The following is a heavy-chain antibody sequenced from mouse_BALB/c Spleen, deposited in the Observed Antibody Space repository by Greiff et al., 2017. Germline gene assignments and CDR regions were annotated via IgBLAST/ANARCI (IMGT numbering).Heavy chain of an antibody. J-gene: IGHJ3*01. Sequence: VHLVESGPGLVAPSQSLSITCTVSGFSLTSYGVHWVRQPPGKGLEWLGVIWAGGSTNYNSALMSRLSISKDNSKSQVFLKMNSLQTDDTAIYYCVRASDGYYAYWGQGTLVTVSA. CDR2: IWAGGST. CDR1: GFSLTSYG. CDR3: VRASDGYYAY. V-gene: IGHV2-9*02. D-gene: IGHD2-3*01.